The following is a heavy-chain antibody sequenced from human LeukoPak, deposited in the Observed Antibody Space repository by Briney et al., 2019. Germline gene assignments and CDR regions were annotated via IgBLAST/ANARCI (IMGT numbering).Heavy chain of an antibody. D-gene: IGHD3-22*01. V-gene: IGHV1-18*01. J-gene: IGHJ6*02. CDR3: AREILYDSSGYYHYGMDV. Sequence: ASVKVSCKASGYTFTSYGISWVRQAPGQGLERMGWISAYNGNTNYAQKLQGRVTMTTDTSTSTAYMELRSLRSDDTAVYYCAREILYDSSGYYHYGMDVWGQGTTVTVSS. CDR1: GYTFTSYG. CDR2: ISAYNGNT.